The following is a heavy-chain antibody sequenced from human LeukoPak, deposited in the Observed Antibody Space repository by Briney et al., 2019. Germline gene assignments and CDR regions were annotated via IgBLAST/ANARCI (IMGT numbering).Heavy chain of an antibody. V-gene: IGHV4-4*02. CDR3: AGLVGRYSSGLYYYYFDY. J-gene: IGHJ4*02. CDR2: MYLSGTT. D-gene: IGHD3-22*01. Sequence: SETLSLTCTVSGDSINSLDLWSWVRQPPGKGLEWIGEMYLSGTTHSDPSVKSRVTISIDKSKNQFFLNLSSVTAADTAVYYCAGLVGRYSSGLYYYYFDYWGQGTLVTVSS. CDR1: GDSINSLDL.